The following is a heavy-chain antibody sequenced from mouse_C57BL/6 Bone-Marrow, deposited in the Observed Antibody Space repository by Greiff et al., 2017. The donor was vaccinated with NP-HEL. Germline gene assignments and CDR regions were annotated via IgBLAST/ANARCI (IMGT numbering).Heavy chain of an antibody. V-gene: IGHV1-5*01. Sequence: VQLQQSGTVLARPGASVKMSCKTSGYTFTSYWMHWVKQRPGQGLEWIGAIYPGNSDNSYNQKFKGKAKLTAVTSASTAYMELSSLTNEDSAVYYFTYYYDEWLYAMDYWGQGTSVTVSS. CDR1: GYTFTSYW. J-gene: IGHJ4*01. CDR3: TYYYDEWLYAMDY. CDR2: IYPGNSDN. D-gene: IGHD2-4*01.